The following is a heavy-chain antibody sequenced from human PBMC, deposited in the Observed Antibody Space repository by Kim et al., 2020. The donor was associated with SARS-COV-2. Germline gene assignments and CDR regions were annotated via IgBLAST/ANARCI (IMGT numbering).Heavy chain of an antibody. CDR3: ARDGDTAMPDFDY. CDR1: GFTFSSYE. V-gene: IGHV3-48*03. CDR2: ISTTGRTT. D-gene: IGHD5-18*01. J-gene: IGHJ4*02. Sequence: GGSLRLSCAASGFTFSSYEMNWVRQAPGKGLEWVSYISTTGRTTYYADSAKGRFAISRENAKNSLYLQMDNLRAEDTAIYYCARDGDTAMPDFDYWGQGTLVTVSS.